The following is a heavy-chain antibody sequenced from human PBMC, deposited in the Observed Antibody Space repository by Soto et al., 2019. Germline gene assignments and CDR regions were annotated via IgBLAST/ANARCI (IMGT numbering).Heavy chain of an antibody. J-gene: IGHJ4*01. D-gene: IGHD3-10*01. CDR1: GFPFINFA. CDR2: ISGGGTAT. CDR3: AKFGASGSYFQFDY. V-gene: IGHV3-23*01. Sequence: PGGSLRLSCAASGFPFINFAMSWVRQSPGKGLEWVSAISGGGTATWYADSVRGRFTISRDNSKNTVYLQMNILRAEDTAVYYCAKFGASGSYFQFDYWGHGTLVTVSS.